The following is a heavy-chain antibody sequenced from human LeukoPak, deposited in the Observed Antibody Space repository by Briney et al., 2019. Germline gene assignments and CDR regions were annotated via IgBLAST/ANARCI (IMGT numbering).Heavy chain of an antibody. D-gene: IGHD2/OR15-2a*01. J-gene: IGHJ6*02. Sequence: GGSLRLSCAASGFAFSNYWMSWVRQAPGKGLEWVANIKPDGSEKYYVDSVKGRFAISRDNAKNSLYLQMNSLRAEDTAVYYCAKYGDYYGMDVWGQGTTVTASS. V-gene: IGHV3-7*01. CDR3: AKYGDYYGMDV. CDR2: IKPDGSEK. CDR1: GFAFSNYW.